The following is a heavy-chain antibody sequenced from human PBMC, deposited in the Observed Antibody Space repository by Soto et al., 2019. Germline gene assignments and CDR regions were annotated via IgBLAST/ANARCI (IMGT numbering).Heavy chain of an antibody. CDR3: ARATGYCISTSCYGRWFDP. D-gene: IGHD2-2*01. J-gene: IGHJ5*02. V-gene: IGHV4-61*01. Sequence: QVQLQESGPGLVKPSETLSLTCTVSGGSVSSGSYYWSWIRQPPGKGLEWIGYIYYSGSTNYNPSLRSRVTISVDTSKNQFSLKLSSVTAADTAVYYCARATGYCISTSCYGRWFDPWGQGTLVTVSS. CDR2: IYYSGST. CDR1: GGSVSSGSYY.